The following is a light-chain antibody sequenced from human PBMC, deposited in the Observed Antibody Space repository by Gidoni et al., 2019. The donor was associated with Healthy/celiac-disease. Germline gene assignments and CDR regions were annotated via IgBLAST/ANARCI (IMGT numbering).Light chain of an antibody. CDR3: QSYDSSLSGSVV. Sequence: QSVLTQPPSVSGHPGQRVTISCTGSSSTIGAVYDVHWYQQLPGTAPKLLIYVSINRPSGVPDRFSGSKSGTSASLAITGLQAEDEADYYCQSYDSSLSGSVVFGGGTKLTVL. J-gene: IGLJ2*01. CDR2: VSI. V-gene: IGLV1-40*01. CDR1: SSTIGAVYD.